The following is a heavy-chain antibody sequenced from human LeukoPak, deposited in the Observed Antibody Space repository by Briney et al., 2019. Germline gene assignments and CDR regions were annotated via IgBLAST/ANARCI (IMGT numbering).Heavy chain of an antibody. CDR2: ISTNNGNT. Sequence: GASVRVSCKASGYTFTTYDIGWVRQAPGHGLEWLGWISTNNGNTNYIQKLRGRVTMTTDTSMSTAHLEVRSLTSDDTAVYYCARGKKYLAFDYWGLGTLITVPS. CDR3: ARGKKYLAFDY. D-gene: IGHD5-12*01. V-gene: IGHV1-18*01. J-gene: IGHJ4*02. CDR1: GYTFTTYD.